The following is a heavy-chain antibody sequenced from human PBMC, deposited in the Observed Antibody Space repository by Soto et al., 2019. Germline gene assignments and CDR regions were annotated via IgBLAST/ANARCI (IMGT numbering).Heavy chain of an antibody. CDR2: ISYDGSNK. J-gene: IGHJ4*02. CDR3: AEDTSGYYHYLS. Sequence: PGGSLRLSCAASGFTFSSYAMHWVRQAPGKGLEWVAVISYDGSNKYYADSVKGRFTISRDNSKSSLYLQMNSLRDDDTAVYYCAEDTSGYYHYLSWGQGTLVTVSS. D-gene: IGHD3-22*01. V-gene: IGHV3-30*14. CDR1: GFTFSSYA.